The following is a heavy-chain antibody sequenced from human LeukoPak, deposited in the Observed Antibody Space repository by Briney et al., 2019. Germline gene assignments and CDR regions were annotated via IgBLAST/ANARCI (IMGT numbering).Heavy chain of an antibody. Sequence: SQTLSLTCTVSGGSISSGSYYWSWIRQPAGKGLEWIGRLYTSGSTNYNPSLKSRVTISVDTSKNQFSLKLSSVTAADTAVYYCARSRPYSSAWFSDIVYYMDVWGKGTTVTVSS. CDR1: GGSISSGSYY. D-gene: IGHD6-19*01. V-gene: IGHV4-61*02. CDR3: ARSRPYSSAWFSDIVYYMDV. CDR2: LYTSGST. J-gene: IGHJ6*03.